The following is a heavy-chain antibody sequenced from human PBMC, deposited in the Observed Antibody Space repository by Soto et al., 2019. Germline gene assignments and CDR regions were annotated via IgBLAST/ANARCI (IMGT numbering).Heavy chain of an antibody. Sequence: QVQLVQSGAAVKKPGSSVKVSCKASGGTFSSYTISWVRQAPGQGLEWMGRIIPILGIANYAQKFQGRVTITADKSTSTAYMELSSLRSEDTAVYYCARDPDIVVVPAAMSQDYWGQGTLVTVSS. V-gene: IGHV1-69*08. D-gene: IGHD2-2*01. CDR3: ARDPDIVVVPAAMSQDY. CDR1: GGTFSSYT. CDR2: IIPILGIA. J-gene: IGHJ4*02.